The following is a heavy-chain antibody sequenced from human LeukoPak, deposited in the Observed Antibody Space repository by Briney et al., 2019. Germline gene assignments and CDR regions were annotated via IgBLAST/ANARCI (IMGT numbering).Heavy chain of an antibody. J-gene: IGHJ4*02. V-gene: IGHV3-53*01. CDR3: ARVYDGVPDY. Sequence: GGSLRLSCAASGFTFKNSWMSWVRQAPGKGLEWVSVIYSGGSTYYADSVKGRFTISRDNSKNTLYLQMNSLRAEDTAVYYCARVYDGVPDYWGQGTLVTVSS. D-gene: IGHD2/OR15-2a*01. CDR2: IYSGGST. CDR1: GFTFKNSW.